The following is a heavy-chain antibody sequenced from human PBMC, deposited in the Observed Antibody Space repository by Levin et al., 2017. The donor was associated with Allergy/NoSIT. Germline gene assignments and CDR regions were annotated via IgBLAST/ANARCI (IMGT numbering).Heavy chain of an antibody. Sequence: HGESLKISCKGSGYSFTSYWISWVRQMPGKGLEWVGRIDPSDSYTNYSPSFQGHVTISADKSISTAYLQWSSLKASETAMYYCARQSVDIVATSPNDYWGQGTLVTVSS. CDR2: IDPSDSYT. CDR1: GYSFTSYW. J-gene: IGHJ4*02. D-gene: IGHD5-12*01. V-gene: IGHV5-10-1*01. CDR3: ARQSVDIVATSPNDY.